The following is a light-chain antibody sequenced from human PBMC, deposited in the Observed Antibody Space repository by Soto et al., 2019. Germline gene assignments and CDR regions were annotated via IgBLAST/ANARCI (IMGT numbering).Light chain of an antibody. J-gene: IGLJ2*01. CDR3: SSYTSSSTVV. V-gene: IGLV2-14*01. Sequence: QSVLTQPASVSGSPGQSITISCTGTSSEVGGYNYVSWYQQHPGKAPKLMIYDVSNRPSGVSNRFSCSKSGNTASLTISGLQAEDEAYYYCSSYTSSSTVVFGGGTKLTVL. CDR2: DVS. CDR1: SSEVGGYNY.